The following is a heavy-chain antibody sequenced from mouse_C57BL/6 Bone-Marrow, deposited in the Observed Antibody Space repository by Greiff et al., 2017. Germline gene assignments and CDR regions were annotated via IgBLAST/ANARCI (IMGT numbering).Heavy chain of an antibody. J-gene: IGHJ1*03. Sequence: EVKLMVSGGGLVKPGGSLKLSCAASGFTFSDYGMHWVRQAPEKGLEWVAYISSGSSTIYYADTVKGRFTISRDNAKNTLFLQMTSLRSEDTAMYYCAKTGGYFDVWGTGTTVTVSS. CDR1: GFTFSDYG. V-gene: IGHV5-17*01. CDR2: ISSGSSTI. CDR3: AKTGGYFDV. D-gene: IGHD4-1*01.